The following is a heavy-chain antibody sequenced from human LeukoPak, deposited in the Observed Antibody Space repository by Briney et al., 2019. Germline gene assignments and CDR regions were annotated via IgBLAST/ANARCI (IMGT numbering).Heavy chain of an antibody. V-gene: IGHV1-18*01. Sequence: GASVKVSCKASGYTFTSYGITWVRQAPGQGLEWMGWISGYNGNIKYAQKFQGRVTMTTDTSTNTAYMELRSLRSDDTAVYYCARDCRGGSGYDGVDYWGQGTLVTVS. CDR2: ISGYNGNI. CDR1: GYTFTSYG. CDR3: ARDCRGGSGYDGVDY. J-gene: IGHJ4*02. D-gene: IGHD2-15*01.